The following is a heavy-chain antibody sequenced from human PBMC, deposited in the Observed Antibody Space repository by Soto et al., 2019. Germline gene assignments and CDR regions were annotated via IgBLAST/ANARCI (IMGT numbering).Heavy chain of an antibody. CDR3: ARHPPSRVARDYYYYYGMDV. CDR1: GYSFTSYW. V-gene: IGHV5-51*01. Sequence: GESLKISCKGSGYSFTSYWIGWVRQMPGKGLEWMGIIYPGDSDTRYSPSFQGQVTISADKSISTAYLQWSSLKASDTAMYYCARHPPSRVARDYYYYYGMDVWGQGTTVTVSS. D-gene: IGHD5-12*01. CDR2: IYPGDSDT. J-gene: IGHJ6*02.